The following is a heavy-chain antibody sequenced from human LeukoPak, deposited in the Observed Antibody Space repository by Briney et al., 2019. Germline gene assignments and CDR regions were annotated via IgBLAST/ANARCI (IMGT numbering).Heavy chain of an antibody. CDR1: GVSFTSHS. CDR3: ARDNGVVHGVYYMDV. CDR2: IKQDGSEK. Sequence: PGGSLRLSCVGSGVSFTSHSMNWVRQAPGKGLEWVADIKQDGSEKLYVKSVRGRFTISRDNAKMSLFLQMNSLRAEDTAVYYCARDNGVVHGVYYMDVWGKGTTVTVS. J-gene: IGHJ6*03. D-gene: IGHD3-3*01. V-gene: IGHV3-7*01.